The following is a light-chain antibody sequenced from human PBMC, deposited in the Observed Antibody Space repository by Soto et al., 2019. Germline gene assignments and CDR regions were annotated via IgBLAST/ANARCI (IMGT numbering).Light chain of an antibody. J-gene: IGKJ1*01. CDR2: SAS. CDR1: QPVTGNY. CDR3: QQYSASPRT. Sequence: EIVSTQSPGTLSLSPGDRATLSCSSSQPVTGNYLAWYHQKPGQPPRLLIHSASSRATGIPDRFSASGTGTDFTLTISRLEPEDFAVYYCQQYSASPRTFGQGTKVDIK. V-gene: IGKV3-20*01.